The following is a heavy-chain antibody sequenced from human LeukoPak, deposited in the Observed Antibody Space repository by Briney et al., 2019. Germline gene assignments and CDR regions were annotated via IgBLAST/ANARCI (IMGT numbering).Heavy chain of an antibody. J-gene: IGHJ3*02. CDR1: GFMFSSYW. CDR2: INSDGSST. V-gene: IGHV3-74*01. CDR3: ARGPGAFDI. D-gene: IGHD2-2*01. Sequence: GGSLRLSCVASGFMFSSYWMNWVRQAPGKGLVWVSRINSDGSSTSYADSVKGRFTISRDNAKNTRFLQMNSLRAEDTAVYYCARGPGAFDIWGQGTMVTVSS.